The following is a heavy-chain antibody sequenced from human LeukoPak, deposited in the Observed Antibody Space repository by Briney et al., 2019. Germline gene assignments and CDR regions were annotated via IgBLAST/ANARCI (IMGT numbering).Heavy chain of an antibody. CDR1: GFPFSDYA. V-gene: IGHV3-23*01. CDR3: GRDPNGDYVGAFEF. D-gene: IGHD4-17*01. Sequence: HPGGSLRLSCEASGFPFSDYAMTWVRQAPGKGLEWVSSIKGSGGGSSYADSVKGRFTMTRDNSKSTLYLQMNSLRAGDTAVYFCGRDPNGDYVGAFEFLGQGTLVTVSS. CDR2: IKGSGGGS. J-gene: IGHJ3*01.